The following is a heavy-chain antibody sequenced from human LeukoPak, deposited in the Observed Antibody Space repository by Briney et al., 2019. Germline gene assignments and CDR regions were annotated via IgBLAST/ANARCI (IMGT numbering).Heavy chain of an antibody. CDR2: ISGSGGDT. CDR1: GFTFSNYA. CDR3: AKDPSSGRGWYFDL. V-gene: IGHV3-23*01. D-gene: IGHD3-22*01. J-gene: IGHJ2*01. Sequence: GGSLRLSCAASGFTFSNYAMSWVRQAPGKGLEWVSAISGSGGDTYYADSVKGRFTISRDNSKNTLFLLMSSVRAEDTAVYYCAKDPSSGRGWYFDLWGRGTLVTVSS.